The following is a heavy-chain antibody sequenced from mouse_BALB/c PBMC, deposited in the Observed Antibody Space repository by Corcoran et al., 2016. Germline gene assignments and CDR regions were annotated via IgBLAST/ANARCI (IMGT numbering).Heavy chain of an antibody. V-gene: IGHV1-9*01. CDR3: ARQTRYGNCDY. CDR2: ILPGSGST. J-gene: IGHJ2*01. D-gene: IGHD2-1*01. Sequence: QVQLQQSGAELMKPGASVKISCKATGYTFSSYWIEWVKQRPGHGLEWIGEILPGSGSTNYNEKVKGKATFTADTSYNTAYMQLSSLTSEDSAVYYCARQTRYGNCDYLGQGTTLTVSS. CDR1: GYTFSSYW.